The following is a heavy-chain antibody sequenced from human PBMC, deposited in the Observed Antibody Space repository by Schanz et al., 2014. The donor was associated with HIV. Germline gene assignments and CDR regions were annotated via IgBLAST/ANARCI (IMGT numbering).Heavy chain of an antibody. CDR3: ARDVAGCSGTSCYSDAFDI. CDR2: ISYDGTNE. Sequence: QVQLVESGGGVVQPGRSLRLSCAASGFTFSSYGMHWVRQAPCKGREWVAVISYDGTNEYYADSVKGRFTISRDNSKNTLFLQMNSLRAEDTAVYFCARDVAGCSGTSCYSDAFDIWGQGTLVTVSS. V-gene: IGHV3-33*05. J-gene: IGHJ3*02. CDR1: GFTFSSYG. D-gene: IGHD2-2*01.